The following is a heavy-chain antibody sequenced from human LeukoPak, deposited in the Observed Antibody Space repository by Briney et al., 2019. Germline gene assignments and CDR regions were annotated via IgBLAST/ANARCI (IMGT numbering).Heavy chain of an antibody. CDR1: GGSISSYY. D-gene: IGHD6-6*01. J-gene: IGHJ4*02. V-gene: IGHV4-4*07. Sequence: LETLSLTCTVSGGSISSYYWSWIRQPAGKGLEWIGRIYTSGSTNYNPSLKSRVTMSVDTSKNQFSLSLSSVTAADTAVYYCARYSSSLFLDYWGQGTLVTVSS. CDR3: ARYSSSLFLDY. CDR2: IYTSGST.